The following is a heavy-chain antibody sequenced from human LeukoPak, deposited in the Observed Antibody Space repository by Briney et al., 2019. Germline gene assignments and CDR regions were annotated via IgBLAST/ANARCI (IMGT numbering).Heavy chain of an antibody. D-gene: IGHD5-18*01. CDR3: TRGPILLWIQNGMDV. V-gene: IGHV3-49*04. CDR1: GFTLADLA. Sequence: GSLGLSRTTSGFTLADLAMSWVRPAPGEGPGGEGFNRSKAYGGTTEYAASVKGRFTISRDDSKSIAYLQMNSLNSEDTAVYYCTRGPILLWIQNGMDVWGQGTTVTVSS. CDR2: NRSKAYGGTT. J-gene: IGHJ6*02.